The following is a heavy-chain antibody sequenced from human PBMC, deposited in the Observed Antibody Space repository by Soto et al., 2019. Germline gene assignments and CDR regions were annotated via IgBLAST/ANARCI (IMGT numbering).Heavy chain of an antibody. Sequence: LRLSCAASVFTFSSYGMHWVRQAPGKGLEWVAVISYDGSNKYYADSVKGRFTISRDNSKNTLYLQMNSLRAEDTAVYYCAKDRGSYGSGSLDYWSQGTLVTVSS. D-gene: IGHD3-10*01. J-gene: IGHJ4*02. CDR3: AKDRGSYGSGSLDY. CDR2: ISYDGSNK. V-gene: IGHV3-30*18. CDR1: VFTFSSYG.